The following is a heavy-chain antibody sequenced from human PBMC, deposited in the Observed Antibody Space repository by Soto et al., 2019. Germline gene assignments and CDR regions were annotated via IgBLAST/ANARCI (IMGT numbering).Heavy chain of an antibody. J-gene: IGHJ4*02. CDR1: GFTFSSYA. V-gene: IGHV3-30-3*01. CDR2: ISYDGSNK. D-gene: IGHD3-16*01. CDR3: ARERGDYYFDY. Sequence: GGSLRLSCAASGFTFSSYAMHWVHQAPGKGLEWVAIISYDGSNKYYADSVRGRFTISRDNSKNTLYLQMNSLGAEDTAVYYCARERGDYYFDYWGRGTLVTVSS.